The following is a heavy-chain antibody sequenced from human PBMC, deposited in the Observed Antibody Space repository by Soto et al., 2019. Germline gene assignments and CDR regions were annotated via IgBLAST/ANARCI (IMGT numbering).Heavy chain of an antibody. J-gene: IGHJ4*02. CDR1: GFDFEDYS. D-gene: IGHD3-22*01. V-gene: IGHV3-43D*04. CDR2: TNSDGTDS. CDR3: AKSLYYYDSGPLGH. Sequence: GGSLRLSCAAAGFDFEDYSMHWVRQVPGKGLEWVSLTNSDGTDSYYVDYVKGRFTISRDNAKRTLYLQMDRLSPEATALYFCAKSLYYYDSGPLGHWGQGTLVTVSS.